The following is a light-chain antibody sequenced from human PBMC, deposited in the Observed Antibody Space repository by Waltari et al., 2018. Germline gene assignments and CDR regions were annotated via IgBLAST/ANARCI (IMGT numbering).Light chain of an antibody. J-gene: IGKJ2*01. V-gene: IGKV4-1*01. CDR2: WAS. CDR1: RTVLSNSNNKNF. CDR3: QQFYITPQT. Sequence: DIVMTQPPDSLAVSLGERATINCKSSRTVLSNSNNKNFLAWYQQRPGQPPKLLIYWASTRESGVPDRFSGSGSGTDFTLTISGLQAEDVAVYYCQQFYITPQTFGQGTKVEIK.